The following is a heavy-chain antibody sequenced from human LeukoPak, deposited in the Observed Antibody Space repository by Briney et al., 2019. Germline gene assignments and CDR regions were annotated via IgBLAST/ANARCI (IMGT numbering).Heavy chain of an antibody. J-gene: IGHJ4*02. D-gene: IGHD3-22*01. V-gene: IGHV3-23*01. Sequence: PGGSLRLSCAASGFTFSSYWMSWVRQAPGKGLEWVSAVTGGGGSTYFADSVRGRFTISRDNSKNTVYLQMNSLRADDTAVYYCAKQRDSGYTSFDFWGQGTLVTVSS. CDR2: VTGGGGST. CDR3: AKQRDSGYTSFDF. CDR1: GFTFSSYW.